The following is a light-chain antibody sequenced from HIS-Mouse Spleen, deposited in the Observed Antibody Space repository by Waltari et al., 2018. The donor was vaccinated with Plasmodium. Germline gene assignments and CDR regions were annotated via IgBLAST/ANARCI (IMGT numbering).Light chain of an antibody. Sequence: QSALTQPRSVSGSPGQSATTPGPGTSSDVGGYNYVSWYQQHPGKAPKLMIYDVSKRPSGVPDRFSGSKSGNTASLTISGLQAEDEADYYCCSYAGSYTYVFGTGTKVTVL. CDR3: CSYAGSYTYV. V-gene: IGLV2-11*01. CDR2: DVS. J-gene: IGLJ1*01. CDR1: SSDVGGYNY.